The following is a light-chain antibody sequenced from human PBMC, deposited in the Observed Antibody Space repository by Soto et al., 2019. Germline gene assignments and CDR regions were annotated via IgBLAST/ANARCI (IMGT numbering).Light chain of an antibody. Sequence: DIQMTQSPSSLSASVGDTVTITCRASQGISNSLAWFQQKPGRVPQFLIYAASTLQPGVPPRFSGSGSGTDFTRTISSLQPEDVATYYCQNYKSAPLTFGPGTRVEIK. CDR2: AAS. CDR1: QGISNS. CDR3: QNYKSAPLT. J-gene: IGKJ3*01. V-gene: IGKV1-27*01.